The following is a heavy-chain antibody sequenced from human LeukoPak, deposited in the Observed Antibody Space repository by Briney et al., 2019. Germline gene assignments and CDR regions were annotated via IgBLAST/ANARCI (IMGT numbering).Heavy chain of an antibody. CDR3: ARRRAATTIYHYSMDF. V-gene: IGHV5-51*01. D-gene: IGHD5/OR15-5a*01. J-gene: IGHJ6*02. CDR2: IYLSDSET. Sequence: GESLKISCKASGYTFSTYWIAWVRQMPGKGLEWMGIIYLSDSETRYSPSFQGQVTISVDKSITTAYLQWRSLKASDTATYYCARRRAATTIYHYSMDFWGHGTTVIVSS. CDR1: GYTFSTYW.